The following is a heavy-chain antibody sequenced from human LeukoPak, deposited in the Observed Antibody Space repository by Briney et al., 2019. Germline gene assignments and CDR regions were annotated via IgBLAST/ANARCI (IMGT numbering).Heavy chain of an antibody. CDR1: GGTLSSYA. V-gene: IGHV1-69*13. D-gene: IGHD3-10*01. J-gene: IGHJ4*02. CDR3: ARGKVVTMVRGVIITYFDY. CDR2: IIPIFGTA. Sequence: ASVKASCKASGGTLSSYAISWARQAPGQGLEWMGGIIPIFGTANYAQKFQGRVTITADESTSTVYMELSSLRSEDTAVYYCARGKVVTMVRGVIITYFDYWGQGTLVTVSS.